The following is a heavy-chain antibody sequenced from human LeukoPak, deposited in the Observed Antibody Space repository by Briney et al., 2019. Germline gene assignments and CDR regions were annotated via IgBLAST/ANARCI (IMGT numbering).Heavy chain of an antibody. D-gene: IGHD5-18*01. Sequence: GASVNVSYKVSGETLSDLSIHWLRQPPGKGREWLGGSDPEDGERIYAQMFQGRVTMTEDTSIDTAYMELSSLRSEDTAVYYCVTGFTTMAVDYFDYWGQGTLVTVSP. CDR1: GETLSDLS. J-gene: IGHJ4*02. V-gene: IGHV1-24*01. CDR2: SDPEDGER. CDR3: VTGFTTMAVDYFDY.